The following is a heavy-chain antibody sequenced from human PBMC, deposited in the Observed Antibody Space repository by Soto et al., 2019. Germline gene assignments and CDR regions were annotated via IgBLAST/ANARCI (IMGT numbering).Heavy chain of an antibody. Sequence: QVQLVQSGAEVKKPGSSVKVSCKASGGTFSSYAISWVRQAPGQGLEWVGGIIPIFGTANYAQKFQDRVTITADXXTXTXFRELSSLRSEDTAVYYCARVCISTSCYNYYYGMDVWGQGTTVTVSS. CDR1: GGTFSSYA. D-gene: IGHD2-2*02. CDR3: ARVCISTSCYNYYYGMDV. J-gene: IGHJ6*02. V-gene: IGHV1-69*12. CDR2: IIPIFGTA.